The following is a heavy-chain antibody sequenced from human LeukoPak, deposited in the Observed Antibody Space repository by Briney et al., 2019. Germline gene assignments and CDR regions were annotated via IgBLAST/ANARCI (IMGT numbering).Heavy chain of an antibody. CDR3: ARKEGGQLVNTRRWFDP. V-gene: IGHV4-59*12. J-gene: IGHJ5*02. D-gene: IGHD6-13*01. CDR1: GGSISSYY. CDR2: IYYSGST. Sequence: PSETLSLTCTVSGGSISSYYWSWIRQPPGKGLEWIGCIYYSGSTNYNPSLKSLVTISVDTSKNKFSLKLRSVTAADTAVYYCARKEGGQLVNTRRWFDPWGQGTLVTVSS.